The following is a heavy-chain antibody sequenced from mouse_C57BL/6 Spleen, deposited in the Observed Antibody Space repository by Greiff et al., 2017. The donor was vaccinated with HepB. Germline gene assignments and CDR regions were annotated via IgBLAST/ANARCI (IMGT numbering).Heavy chain of an antibody. CDR1: GYTFHSYW. CDR3: ARSGGNYVDFDY. CDR2: IDPSDIYT. Sequence: QVQLQQPGAELVKPGASVKLSCKASGYTFHSYWMQWVKQRPVQGLEWIGEIDPSDIYTNYNQKFKGKATLTVDTSSSTAYMQLSSLTSEDSAVYYGARSGGNYVDFDYWGQGTTLTVSS. D-gene: IGHD2-1*01. V-gene: IGHV1-50*01. J-gene: IGHJ2*01.